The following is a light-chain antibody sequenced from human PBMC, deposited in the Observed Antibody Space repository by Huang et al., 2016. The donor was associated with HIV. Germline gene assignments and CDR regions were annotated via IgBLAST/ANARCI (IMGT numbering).Light chain of an antibody. CDR1: QSVSTN. Sequence: EIVMTQSPATLSVSPGERATLSCRASQSVSTNLAWYQQQPGQAPRLLSYGASTRATGVPARFSGGGSGTEFTLTITSLQSEDFAFYYCQQYYNWPPFTFGQGTKLDMK. V-gene: IGKV3-15*01. CDR2: GAS. J-gene: IGKJ2*01. CDR3: QQYYNWPPFT.